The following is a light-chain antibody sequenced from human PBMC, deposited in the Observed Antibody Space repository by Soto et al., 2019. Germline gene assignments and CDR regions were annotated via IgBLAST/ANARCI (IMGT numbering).Light chain of an antibody. CDR3: QQFGSPTRGT. CDR1: QSVSSSY. J-gene: IGKJ1*01. V-gene: IGKV3-20*01. CDR2: GAS. Sequence: EIVLTQSPGTLSLSPGERATLSCRASQSVSSSYLAWYQQKPGQAPRLLIYGASSRATGIPDRFSDSGSGTDFTITISRLESEDFAVYYWQQFGSPTRGTFGQGTKVEIK.